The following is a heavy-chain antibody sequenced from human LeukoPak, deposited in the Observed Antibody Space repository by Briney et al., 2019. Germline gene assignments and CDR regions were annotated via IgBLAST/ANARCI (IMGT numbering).Heavy chain of an antibody. D-gene: IGHD6-6*01. Sequence: GGSLRLSCAASGFTFSSYAMSWVRQAPGKGLEWVSAISGSGGSTYYADSVKGRFTISRDNSKNTLYLQMNSLRAEDTAVYYCARARPVVYERWYDPWGQGTLVTVSS. CDR1: GFTFSSYA. CDR3: ARARPVVYERWYDP. CDR2: ISGSGGST. J-gene: IGHJ5*02. V-gene: IGHV3-23*01.